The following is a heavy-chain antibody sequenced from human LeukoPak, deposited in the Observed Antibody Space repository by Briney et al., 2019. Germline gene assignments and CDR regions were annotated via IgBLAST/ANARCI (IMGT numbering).Heavy chain of an antibody. CDR1: GFTFSAYA. CDR3: AKEGGYTYGQNQYYAMDV. CDR2: IGASGGGT. V-gene: IGHV3-23*01. J-gene: IGHJ6*02. D-gene: IGHD5-18*01. Sequence: PGRSLRLSCAASGFTFSAYAMNSVRQAPGKGLEWVSVIGASGGGTYYADSVKGRFTISRDNSHNRLYLQMNSLRAEDTAVYYCAKEGGYTYGQNQYYAMDVWGQGTTVTVSS.